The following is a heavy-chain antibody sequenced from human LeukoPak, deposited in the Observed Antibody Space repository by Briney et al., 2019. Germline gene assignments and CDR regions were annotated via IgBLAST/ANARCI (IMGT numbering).Heavy chain of an antibody. Sequence: VGSLRLSCAASAFTFSSYSMNWVRQAPGKGLEWVSSISSSSSYIYYADSVKGRFTISRDNAKNSLYLQMNSLRAEDTAVYYCARDQSTMVVVAHYDAFDIRGQGTMVTVSS. CDR3: ARDQSTMVVVAHYDAFDI. CDR2: ISSSSSYI. CDR1: AFTFSSYS. V-gene: IGHV3-21*01. D-gene: IGHD3-22*01. J-gene: IGHJ3*02.